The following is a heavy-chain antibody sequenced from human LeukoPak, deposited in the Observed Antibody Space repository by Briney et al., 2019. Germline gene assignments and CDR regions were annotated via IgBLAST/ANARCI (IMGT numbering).Heavy chain of an antibody. CDR2: INPNSGGT. V-gene: IGHV1-2*04. J-gene: IGHJ4*02. D-gene: IGHD4-17*01. CDR1: GYTFTGYY. CDR3: ARGPWTTVTLDYFDY. Sequence: ASVKVSCKASGYTFTGYYMHWVRQAPGQGLEWMGWINPNSGGTNYAQKFQGWVTMTRDTSISTAYMELSRLRSDDTAVYYCARGPWTTVTLDYFDYWGQGTLVTVSS.